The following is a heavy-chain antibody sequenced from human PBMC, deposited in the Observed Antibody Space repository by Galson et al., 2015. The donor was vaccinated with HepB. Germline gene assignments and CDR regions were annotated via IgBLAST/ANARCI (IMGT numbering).Heavy chain of an antibody. V-gene: IGHV6-1*01. D-gene: IGHD1-26*01. CDR3: ARGGQYSGSYLDY. J-gene: IGHJ4*02. CDR2: TYYRSKWYN. Sequence: CAISGDSVSSNSAAWNWIRQSPSRGLEWLGRTYYRSKWYNDYAVSVKSRITINPDTSENQFSLQLNSVTPEDTAVYYCARGGQYSGSYLDYWGQGTLVTVSS. CDR1: GDSVSSNSAA.